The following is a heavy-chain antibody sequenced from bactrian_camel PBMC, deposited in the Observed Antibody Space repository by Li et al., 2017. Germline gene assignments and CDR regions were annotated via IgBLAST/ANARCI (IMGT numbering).Heavy chain of an antibody. CDR1: GFIFSFYD. Sequence: HVQLVESGGGLVQPGGSLRLSCLASGFIFSFYDMSWVRQAPGKGLEWVSYISPINFTSYADSVKGRFTISRDNAKNTLYLQLNSLKTEDTGMYYRARDKRGLVRGQGTQVTVS. CDR2: ISPINFT. D-gene: IGHD1*01. J-gene: IGHJ4*01. V-gene: IGHV3-2*01.